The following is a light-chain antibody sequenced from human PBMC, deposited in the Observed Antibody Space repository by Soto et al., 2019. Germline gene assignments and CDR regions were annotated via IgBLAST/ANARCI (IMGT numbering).Light chain of an antibody. J-gene: IGKJ4*01. V-gene: IGKV1-39*01. CDR3: QQSSSTPLT. Sequence: DLQMTQSPSSLSASVGDGVTITCRASQSISSYLNWYQQRPGKAPKLLIYAASSLQSGVPSRFSGSGSGTDFTLTISSLQPEESATYYCQQSSSTPLTFGGGTKVEIK. CDR2: AAS. CDR1: QSISSY.